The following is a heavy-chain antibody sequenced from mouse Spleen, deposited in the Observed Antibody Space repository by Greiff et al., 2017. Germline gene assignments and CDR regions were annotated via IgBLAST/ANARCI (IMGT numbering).Heavy chain of an antibody. CDR2: ISSGGSYT. CDR1: GFTFSSYA. V-gene: IGHV5-9-1*01. J-gene: IGHJ1*01. Sequence: DVMLVESGGGLVKPGGSLKLSCAASGFTFSSYAMSWVRQTPEKRLEWVATISSGGSYTYYPDSVKGRFTISRDNAKNTLNLQMSSLRSEDTAMYYCARHGGGSRGYWYFDVWGAGTTVTVSS. CDR3: ARHGGGSRGYWYFDV. D-gene: IGHD1-1*01.